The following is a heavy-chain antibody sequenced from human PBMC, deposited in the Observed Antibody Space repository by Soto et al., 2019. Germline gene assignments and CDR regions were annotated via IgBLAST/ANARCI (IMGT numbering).Heavy chain of an antibody. CDR2: INHSGST. Sequence: SESLSLTCAVCGGSFKGYYWSWIRQPPGKGLEWIGEINHSGSTNYNPSLKSRVTISVDTSKNQFSLKLSSVTAADTAVYYCARFRAVRGVIIPGYYYYGMDVWGQGTTVTVPS. D-gene: IGHD3-10*01. CDR1: GGSFKGYY. CDR3: ARFRAVRGVIIPGYYYYGMDV. V-gene: IGHV4-34*01. J-gene: IGHJ6*02.